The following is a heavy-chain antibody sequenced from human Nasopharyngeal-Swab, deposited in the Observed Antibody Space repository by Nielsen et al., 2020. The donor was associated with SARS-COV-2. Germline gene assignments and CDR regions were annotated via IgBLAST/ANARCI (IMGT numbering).Heavy chain of an antibody. Sequence: GGSLRLSCAASGCTFSSYSMNWVRQAPGKGLEWVSSISRSSSTIYYADSVKGRFTISRDNAKNSLYLQMNSLRDEDTAVYYCARDGYSSSWYAFDIWGQGTMVTVSS. J-gene: IGHJ3*02. CDR2: ISRSSSTI. D-gene: IGHD6-6*01. V-gene: IGHV3-48*02. CDR1: GCTFSSYS. CDR3: ARDGYSSSWYAFDI.